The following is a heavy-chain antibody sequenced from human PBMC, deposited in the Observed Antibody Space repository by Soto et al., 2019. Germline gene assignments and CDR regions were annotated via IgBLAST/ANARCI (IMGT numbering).Heavy chain of an antibody. V-gene: IGHV4-4*02. CDR3: ARENNPTVTKPYYYYGMDV. CDR2: IYHSGST. Sequence: SETLSLTCAVSGGSISSSNWWSWVRQPPGKGLEWIGEIYHSGSTNYNPSLKSRVTISVDKSKNQFSLKLSSVTAADTAVYYCARENNPTVTKPYYYYGMDVWGQGTTVTVS. CDR1: GGSISSSNW. J-gene: IGHJ6*02. D-gene: IGHD4-17*01.